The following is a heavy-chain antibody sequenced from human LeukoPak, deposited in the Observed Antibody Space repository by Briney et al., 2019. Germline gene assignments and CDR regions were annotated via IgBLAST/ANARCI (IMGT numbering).Heavy chain of an antibody. Sequence: SETLSLTCTVSGGSISGYYGGWIRQPPGKGLEWIGYIHSSGGTHYSPSLESRVTMSVDTSKNQFSLKLTSVTAADTAVYYCARHHRSGSGGTYFDYWGQGTLVTVSS. CDR2: IHSSGGT. D-gene: IGHD3-22*01. CDR3: ARHHRSGSGGTYFDY. CDR1: GGSISGYY. J-gene: IGHJ4*02. V-gene: IGHV4-4*09.